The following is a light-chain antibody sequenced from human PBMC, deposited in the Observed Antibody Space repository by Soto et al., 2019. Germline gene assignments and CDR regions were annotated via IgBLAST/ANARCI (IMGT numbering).Light chain of an antibody. CDR3: GARLNSLSRSWV. V-gene: IGLV1-47*01. CDR2: KNN. CDR1: NSNIEDNY. Sequence: QSALTQPPSASGTPGQRVTISCSGSNSNIEDNYVYWYQQLPGTAPKLLIYKNNQRPSGVPDRFSASRSGTSASLVISGLRSADEADYYCGARLNSLSRSWVFGGGTKVTVL. J-gene: IGLJ3*02.